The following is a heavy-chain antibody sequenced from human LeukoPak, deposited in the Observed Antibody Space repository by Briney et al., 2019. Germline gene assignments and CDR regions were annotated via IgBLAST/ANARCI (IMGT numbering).Heavy chain of an antibody. D-gene: IGHD3-22*01. Sequence: ASETLSLTCTVSGGSISSYYWSWIRQPPGKGLEWIGYIYYSGSTNYNPSLKSRVTISVDTSKSQFSLSLNSVTAADTAIYYCARNRYYSDGGGYVHDYWGQGILVTVSS. CDR3: ARNRYYSDGGGYVHDY. V-gene: IGHV4-59*12. J-gene: IGHJ4*02. CDR2: IYYSGST. CDR1: GGSISSYY.